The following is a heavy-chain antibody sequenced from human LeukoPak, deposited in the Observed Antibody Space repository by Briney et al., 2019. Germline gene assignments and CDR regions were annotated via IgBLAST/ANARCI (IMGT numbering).Heavy chain of an antibody. Sequence: GASVKVSCKASGYTFTGDYMHWVRQAPGQGLEWRGWINPISGGTNYAQKFKASVHMTKDTSTSPAYKDMSRLKSDDTVVYYCARGGVVVPAAIGYYSYGMDVWGQGTTVTVSS. CDR2: INPISGGT. CDR1: GYTFTGDY. CDR3: ARGGVVVPAAIGYYSYGMDV. D-gene: IGHD2-2*01. V-gene: IGHV1-2*02. J-gene: IGHJ6*02.